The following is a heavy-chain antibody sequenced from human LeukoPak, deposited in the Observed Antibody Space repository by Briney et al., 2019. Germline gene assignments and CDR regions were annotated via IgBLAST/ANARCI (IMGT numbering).Heavy chain of an antibody. D-gene: IGHD3-9*01. CDR1: GGAYRGYY. Sequence: SETLSLTCAVYGGAYRGYYWSWIRQPPGKGLEWIGEINHSGSTNYNPSLKSRVTISVDTSKNQFSLKLSSVTAADTAVYYCARGDMWGQGTLVTVSS. CDR2: INHSGST. J-gene: IGHJ4*02. CDR3: ARGDM. V-gene: IGHV4-34*01.